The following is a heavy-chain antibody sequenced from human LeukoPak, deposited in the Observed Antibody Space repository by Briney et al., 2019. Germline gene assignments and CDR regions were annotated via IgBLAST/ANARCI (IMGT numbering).Heavy chain of an antibody. CDR3: ASQTCSGGSCDHFDY. J-gene: IGHJ4*02. V-gene: IGHV3-21*01. CDR2: ISSSSSYI. CDR1: GFTFSSYS. Sequence: GGSLTLSCAASGFTFSSYSRNWVRQAPGKGLEWVSSISSSSSYIYYADSVKGRFTISRDNAKNSLYPQMNSLRAEDTAVYYCASQTCSGGSCDHFDYWGQGTLVTVSS. D-gene: IGHD2-15*01.